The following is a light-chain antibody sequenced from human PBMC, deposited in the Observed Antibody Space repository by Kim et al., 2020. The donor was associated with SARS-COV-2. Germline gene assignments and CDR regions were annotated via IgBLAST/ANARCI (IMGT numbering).Light chain of an antibody. J-gene: IGKJ1*01. V-gene: IGKV3-20*01. CDR2: GAS. CDR1: QSVRSNY. CDR3: QQYDSPPRT. Sequence: EIVLTQSPGTLSLSPGERATLSCRASQSVRSNYLAWFQQKPGQAPRLLVYGASSRATGIPDRFSSSGSGTDFTLTISRLEPEDFAVYYCQQYDSPPRTFGQGTKVDIK.